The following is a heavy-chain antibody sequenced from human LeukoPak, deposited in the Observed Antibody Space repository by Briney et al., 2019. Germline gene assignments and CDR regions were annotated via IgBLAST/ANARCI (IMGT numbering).Heavy chain of an antibody. V-gene: IGHV3-30*02. D-gene: IGHD2-2*01. J-gene: IGHJ6*03. CDR2: IRYDGSNK. CDR1: GFSVSSYG. CDR3: AKDIVGMGYCSSTSCPWGYYYYYYMDV. Sequence: GGSLRLSCAASGFSVSSYGMHWVRQAPGKGLEWVAFIRYDGSNKYYADSVKGRFTISRDNSKNTLYLQMNSLRAEDTAVYYCAKDIVGMGYCSSTSCPWGYYYYYYMDVWGKGTTVTVSS.